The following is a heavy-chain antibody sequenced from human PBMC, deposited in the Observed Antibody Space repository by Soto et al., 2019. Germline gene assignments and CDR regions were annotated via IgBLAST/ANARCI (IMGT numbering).Heavy chain of an antibody. CDR1: RGSISSSY. Sequence: NPSETLSLTCTVSRGSISSSYWSWIRQPPGTGLDWIGYIYYSGSTNYTPSLKSRVTISVDTSKNQFSLKLSSVTAADTAVYYCARANFGIAAAGDPYYYYGMDVWGQGTTVTVSS. D-gene: IGHD6-13*01. V-gene: IGHV4-59*01. J-gene: IGHJ6*02. CDR3: ARANFGIAAAGDPYYYYGMDV. CDR2: IYYSGST.